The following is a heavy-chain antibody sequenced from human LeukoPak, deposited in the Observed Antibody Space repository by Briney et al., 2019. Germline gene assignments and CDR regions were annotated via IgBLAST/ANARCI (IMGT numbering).Heavy chain of an antibody. Sequence: ASVTVSFTFSGYTLTKLSMHWVRQAPGKGLEWMGGFDPEDGETIYAQKFQGRVTMTEDTSTDTAYMELSSLRSEDTAVYYCATRVDVDTAMIFDYWGQGTLVTVSS. V-gene: IGHV1-24*01. D-gene: IGHD5-18*01. CDR3: ATRVDVDTAMIFDY. J-gene: IGHJ4*02. CDR2: FDPEDGET. CDR1: GYTLTKLS.